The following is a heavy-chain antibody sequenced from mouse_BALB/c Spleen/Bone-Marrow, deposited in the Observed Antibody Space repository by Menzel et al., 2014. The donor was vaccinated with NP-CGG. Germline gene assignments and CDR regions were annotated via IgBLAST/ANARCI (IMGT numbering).Heavy chain of an antibody. D-gene: IGHD2-4*01. V-gene: IGHV1-28*01. CDR2: IDPFNGVT. CDR1: GYSFTSYY. J-gene: IGHJ3*01. Sequence: VHVKQSGPELMKPGASVKISCKASGYSFTSYYIHWVKQNRGKSLEWIGYIDPFNGVTIYNQKFKGKATLTADKSSSTAYMHLSSLTSEDSAVYYCARRVITTGPGFAYWGQGTLVTVSA. CDR3: ARRVITTGPGFAY.